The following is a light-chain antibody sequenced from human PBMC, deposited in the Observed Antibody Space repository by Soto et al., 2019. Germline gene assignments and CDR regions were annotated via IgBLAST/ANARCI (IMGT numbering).Light chain of an antibody. CDR1: QSVGTN. CDR3: QQLNYWPRIT. Sequence: DMVMTQSPGTLSVSPGERATLSCRASQSVGTNLAWYQQRPGQAPRLLVYGASTRASGIPPRFSGSGSGTDFTLTISSLQSEDFAVYYCQQLNYWPRITFGQGTRLEI. CDR2: GAS. J-gene: IGKJ5*01. V-gene: IGKV3-15*01.